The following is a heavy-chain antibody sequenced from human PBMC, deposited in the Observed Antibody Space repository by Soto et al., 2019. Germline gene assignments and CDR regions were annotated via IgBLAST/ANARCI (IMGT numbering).Heavy chain of an antibody. J-gene: IGHJ4*02. CDR2: IGKSGSDR. CDR1: GFMFSDYA. CDR3: MKVRDY. Sequence: EVKLVESGGGLVQPGGSLRISCKVSGFMFSDYAMTWVRQAPGKGLEWVSSIGKSGSDRDYAESVKGRFTISRDNSENTVYLQMDRLKVEDTALYFCMKVRDYWGQGTQVTVS. V-gene: IGHV3-23*04.